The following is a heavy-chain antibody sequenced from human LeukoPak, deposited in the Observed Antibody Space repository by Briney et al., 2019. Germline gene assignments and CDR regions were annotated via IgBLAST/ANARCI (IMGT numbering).Heavy chain of an antibody. CDR1: GFTFSSYW. D-gene: IGHD6-13*01. J-gene: IGHJ4*02. CDR3: ARDQGYSSSLSAFDY. Sequence: GGSLRLSCAASGFTFSSYWMHWVRQAPGKGLVWVSRINSDGSSTSYADSVKGRFTISRDNAKNTLYLQMNSLRAEDTAVYYCARDQGYSSSLSAFDYWGQGTLVTVSS. V-gene: IGHV3-74*01. CDR2: INSDGSST.